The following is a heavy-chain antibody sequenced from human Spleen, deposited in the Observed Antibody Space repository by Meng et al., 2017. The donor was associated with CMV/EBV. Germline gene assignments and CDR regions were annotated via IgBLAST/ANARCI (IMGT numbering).Heavy chain of an antibody. J-gene: IGHJ6*02. CDR3: ARGHWRSSPPYGMDV. Sequence: SETLSLTCTVAGGAIIRSTYYWGWIRQPPGKGLEWIGEINHSGSTNYNPSLKSRVTISVDTSKNQFSLKLSSVTAADTAVYYCARGHWRSSPPYGMDVWGQGTTVTVSS. D-gene: IGHD3-10*01. CDR2: INHSGST. CDR1: GGAIIRSTYY. V-gene: IGHV4-39*07.